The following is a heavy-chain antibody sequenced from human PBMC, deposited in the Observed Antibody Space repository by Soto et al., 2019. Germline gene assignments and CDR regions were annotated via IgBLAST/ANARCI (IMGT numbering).Heavy chain of an antibody. CDR3: ARGVHYDSSGYYYFY. CDR1: GGTFSTYA. CDR2: IIPLFGTA. Sequence: QVQLVQSGAEVKKPGSSVKVSCKASGGTFSTYAIDWVRQAPGQGLEWMGGIIPLFGTAKYAQNFQGRITITADESTNTADNELRSLRSKDTAVYYCARGVHYDSSGYYYFYWGQGTLVTVSS. V-gene: IGHV1-69*01. D-gene: IGHD3-22*01. J-gene: IGHJ4*02.